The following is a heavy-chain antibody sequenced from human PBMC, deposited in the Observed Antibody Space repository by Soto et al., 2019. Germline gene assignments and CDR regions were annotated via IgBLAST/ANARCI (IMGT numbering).Heavy chain of an antibody. CDR1: GGSISSYY. CDR3: ARQWLDGAQWFDP. CDR2: IYYSGST. J-gene: IGHJ5*02. Sequence: SETLSLTCTVSGGSISSYYWSWIRQPPGKGLEWIGYIYYSGSTNYNPSLKSRVTISVDTSKNQFSLTLSSVTAADTAVYYCARQWLDGAQWFDPWGQGTLVTVSS. V-gene: IGHV4-59*01. D-gene: IGHD6-19*01.